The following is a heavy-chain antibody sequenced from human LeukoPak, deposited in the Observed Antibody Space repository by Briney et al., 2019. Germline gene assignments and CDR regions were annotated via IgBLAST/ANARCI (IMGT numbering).Heavy chain of an antibody. Sequence: GGSLRLSCAASGFTFSSYAMSWVRQAPGKGLEWVSAISGSGGSTYFADSVKGRFTISRDNSKNTLFLQMNSLRAEDTAVYYSAGGRRAVARTFDYWGQGTLVTVSS. D-gene: IGHD6-19*01. CDR2: ISGSGGST. CDR3: AGGRRAVARTFDY. CDR1: GFTFSSYA. J-gene: IGHJ4*02. V-gene: IGHV3-23*01.